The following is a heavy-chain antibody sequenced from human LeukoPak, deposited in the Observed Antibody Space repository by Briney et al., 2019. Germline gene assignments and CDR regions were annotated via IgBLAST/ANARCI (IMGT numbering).Heavy chain of an antibody. Sequence: NSSETLSLTCTVSGGSISSSSYFWTWIRQPPGKGLEWIGSVYHSGSTYYNLSLKSRVIISVDMSKNQFSLKLSSVTAADTAVYYCARHFQQDDRRGVRAFDIWGQGTMVTVSS. CDR1: GGSISSSSYF. V-gene: IGHV4-39*01. J-gene: IGHJ3*02. CDR2: VYHSGST. CDR3: ARHFQQDDRRGVRAFDI. D-gene: IGHD3-10*01.